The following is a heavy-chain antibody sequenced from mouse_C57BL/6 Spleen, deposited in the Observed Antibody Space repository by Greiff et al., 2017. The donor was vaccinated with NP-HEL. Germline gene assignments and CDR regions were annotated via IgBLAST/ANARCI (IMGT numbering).Heavy chain of an antibody. Sequence: VKLLESGAELARPGASVKLSCKASGYTFTSYGISWVKQRTGQGLEWIGEIYPRSGNTYYNEKFKGKATLTADKSSSTAYMELRSLTSEDSAVYFCARWRYYGSSPYWYFDVWGTGTTVTVSS. CDR1: GYTFTSYG. J-gene: IGHJ1*03. D-gene: IGHD1-1*01. CDR2: IYPRSGNT. V-gene: IGHV1-81*01. CDR3: ARWRYYGSSPYWYFDV.